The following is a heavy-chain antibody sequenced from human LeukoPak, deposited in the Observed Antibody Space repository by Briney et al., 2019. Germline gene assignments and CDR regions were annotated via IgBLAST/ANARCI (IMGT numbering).Heavy chain of an antibody. CDR3: ARTPTISTRLWERYNWLDP. Sequence: ASVKVSCKASGYNYDRFDINWVRQAPGQGLEWVGWISGYKGDTNYAQKFQGRVTMTTDTSTTTVSMELRSLTPDDTAVYFCARTPTISTRLWERYNWLDPWGQRTLVTVSS. CDR2: ISGYKGDT. D-gene: IGHD1-26*01. J-gene: IGHJ5*02. V-gene: IGHV1-18*01. CDR1: GYNYDRFD.